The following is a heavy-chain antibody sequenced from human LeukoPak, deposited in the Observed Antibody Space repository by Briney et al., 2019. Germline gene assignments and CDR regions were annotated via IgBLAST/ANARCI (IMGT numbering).Heavy chain of an antibody. CDR1: GGSINSINYY. J-gene: IGHJ5*02. CDR3: ARRLPFGDGSGSYYNP. V-gene: IGHV4-39*07. CDR2: IYYSGPT. Sequence: SETLSLTCAVSGGSINSINYYWGWIRQPPGKGLEWIGNIYYSGPTYYNPSLKSRVTISIDTSKNQFSLKLSSVTAADTAVYYCARRLPFGDGSGSYYNPWGQGTLVTVSS. D-gene: IGHD3-10*01.